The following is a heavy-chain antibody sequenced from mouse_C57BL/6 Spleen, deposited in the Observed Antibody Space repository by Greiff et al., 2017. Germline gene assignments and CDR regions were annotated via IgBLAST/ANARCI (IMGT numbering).Heavy chain of an antibody. V-gene: IGHV1-82*01. Sequence: VKLMESGPELVKPGASVKISCKASGYAFSSSWMNWVKQRPGKGLEWIGRIYPGDGDTNYNGKFKGKATLTADKSSSTAYMQLSSLTSEDSAVYFCARSVRGYAMDYWGQGTSVTVSS. D-gene: IGHD2-14*01. CDR3: ARSVRGYAMDY. J-gene: IGHJ4*01. CDR2: IYPGDGDT. CDR1: GYAFSSSW.